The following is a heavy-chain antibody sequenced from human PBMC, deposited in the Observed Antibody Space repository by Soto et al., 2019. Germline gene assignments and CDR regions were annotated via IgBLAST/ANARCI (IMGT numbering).Heavy chain of an antibody. CDR2: IIPIFGTA. V-gene: IGHV1-69*01. CDR3: ARVSTQGKGNLDWYFDL. CDR1: GGTFSSYA. D-gene: IGHD4-4*01. J-gene: IGHJ2*01. Sequence: QVQLVQSGAEVKKPGSSVKVSCKASGGTFSSYAISWVRQAPGQGLEWMGGIIPIFGTANYAQKFQGRVTITADESTSTAYMELSSLRSEDTAVYYCARVSTQGKGNLDWYFDLWGRGTLVTVSS.